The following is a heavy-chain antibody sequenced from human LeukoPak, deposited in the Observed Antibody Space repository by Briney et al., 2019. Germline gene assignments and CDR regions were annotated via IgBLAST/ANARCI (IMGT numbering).Heavy chain of an antibody. CDR1: GFTFSDYY. D-gene: IGHD6-19*01. CDR3: AREQRQWLGADAFDI. V-gene: IGHV3-11*01. CDR2: ISSSGSTI. J-gene: IGHJ3*02. Sequence: GGSLRLSCAASGFTFSDYYMCWIRQAPGKGLEWVSYISSSGSTIYYPDSVKGRFTISRDNAKNSLYLQMNSLRAEDTAVYYCAREQRQWLGADAFDIWGQGTMVTVSS.